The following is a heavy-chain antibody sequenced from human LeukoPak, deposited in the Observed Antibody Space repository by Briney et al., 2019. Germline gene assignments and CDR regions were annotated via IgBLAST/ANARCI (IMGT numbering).Heavy chain of an antibody. V-gene: IGHV4-34*01. D-gene: IGHD5-12*01. CDR1: GGSFSGYY. CDR3: ARAAERIVATTVDP. J-gene: IGHJ5*02. CDR2: INHSGST. Sequence: PSETLSLTCAVYGGSFSGYYWSWIRQPPGKGLEWIGEINHSGSTNYNPSLKSRVTISVDTSKNQFSLKLSSVTAADTAVYYCARAAERIVATTVDPWGQGTLVTVSS.